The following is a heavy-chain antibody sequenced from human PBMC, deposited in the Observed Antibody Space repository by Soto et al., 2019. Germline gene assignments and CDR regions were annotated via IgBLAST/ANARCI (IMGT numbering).Heavy chain of an antibody. Sequence: SETLSLTCTVSGGSISRGGYYWSWIRQHPGKGLEWIGYIYYSGSTYYNPSLKSRVTISVDTSKNQFSLKLSSVTAADTAVYYCARGGFSYDSSGYYCDYWGQGTLVTVSP. CDR1: GGSISRGGYY. V-gene: IGHV4-31*03. D-gene: IGHD3-22*01. CDR2: IYYSGST. J-gene: IGHJ4*02. CDR3: ARGGFSYDSSGYYCDY.